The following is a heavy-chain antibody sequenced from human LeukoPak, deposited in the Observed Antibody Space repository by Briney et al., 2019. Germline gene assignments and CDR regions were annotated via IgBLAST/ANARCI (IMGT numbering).Heavy chain of an antibody. CDR1: GFTFSNYL. Sequence: PGGSLRLSCAASGFTFSNYLMSWVRQAPGKGLEWVSAISGSGGSTYYADSVKGRFTISRDNSKNTLYLQINSLRAEDTAVYYCAKVHYYDSSGYYYYYYGMDVWGQGTTVTVSS. D-gene: IGHD3-22*01. J-gene: IGHJ6*02. CDR3: AKVHYYDSSGYYYYYYGMDV. V-gene: IGHV3-23*01. CDR2: ISGSGGST.